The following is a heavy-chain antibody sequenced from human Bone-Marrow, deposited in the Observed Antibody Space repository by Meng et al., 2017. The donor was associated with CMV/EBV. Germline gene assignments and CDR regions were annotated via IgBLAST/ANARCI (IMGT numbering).Heavy chain of an antibody. Sequence: GSLRLSCAVYGGSFSGYYWSWIRQPPGKGLEWIGEIKHSGSTNYNPSLKSRVTISVDTSKNQFSLKLSSVTAADTAVYYCARGRVGGFTIFGVVKEYYFDYWGQGTRVTGSS. J-gene: IGHJ4*02. V-gene: IGHV4-34*01. CDR2: IKHSGST. D-gene: IGHD3-3*01. CDR1: GGSFSGYY. CDR3: ARGRVGGFTIFGVVKEYYFDY.